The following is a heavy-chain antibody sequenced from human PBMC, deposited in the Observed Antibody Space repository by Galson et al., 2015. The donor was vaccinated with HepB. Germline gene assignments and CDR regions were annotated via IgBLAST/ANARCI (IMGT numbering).Heavy chain of an antibody. D-gene: IGHD5-12*01. CDR1: GFTFSSYS. CDR2: ISSSSSTI. CDR3: ARDGFIVGGYSGYVNYFDI. Sequence: SLRLSCAASGFTFSSYSMNWVRQAPGKGLEWVSYISSSSSTIYYADSVKGRFTISRDNAKNSLYLQMNSLRDEDTAVYYCARDGFIVGGYSGYVNYFDIWGQGTMVTVSS. J-gene: IGHJ3*02. V-gene: IGHV3-48*02.